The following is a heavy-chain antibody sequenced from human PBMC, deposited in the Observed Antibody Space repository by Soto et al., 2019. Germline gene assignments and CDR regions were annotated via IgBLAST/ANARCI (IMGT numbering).Heavy chain of an antibody. CDR2: IIPIFGTA. Sequence: SVKVSCKASGGTFSSYAISWVRQAPGQGLEWMGGIIPIFGTANYAQKFQGGVTITADESTSTAYMELSSLRSEDTAVYYCARGGSYSSGWFTTNFDYWGQGTLVTVS. CDR1: GGTFSSYA. V-gene: IGHV1-69*13. J-gene: IGHJ4*02. CDR3: ARGGSYSSGWFTTNFDY. D-gene: IGHD6-19*01.